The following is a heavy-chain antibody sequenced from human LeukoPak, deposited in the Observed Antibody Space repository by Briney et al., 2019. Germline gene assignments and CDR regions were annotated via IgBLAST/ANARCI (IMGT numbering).Heavy chain of an antibody. J-gene: IGHJ4*02. D-gene: IGHD6-13*01. CDR3: ARGGDSSSWSVDH. V-gene: IGHV4-4*07. Sequence: PSETLSLTCTVSGDSISVYYWTWIRQPAGKGLEWIGRIYTGGSANYNPSLKSRVTMSVDTSKNQFSLRLTSVTAADTAVYYCARGGDSSSWSVDHWGQGTLVTVSS. CDR2: IYTGGSA. CDR1: GDSISVYY.